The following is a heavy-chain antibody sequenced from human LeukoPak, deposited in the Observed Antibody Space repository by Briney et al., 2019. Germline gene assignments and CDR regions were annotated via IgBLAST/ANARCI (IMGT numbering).Heavy chain of an antibody. CDR3: AKDSTVVVPAAISYFDL. J-gene: IGHJ2*01. V-gene: IGHV3-23*01. CDR1: GFTFSSYA. Sequence: GGSLRLSCAASGFTFSSYAMSWVRQAPGKGLEWVSAISGSGGSTYYADSVKGRFTISRDNSKNTLYLQMNSPRAEDTAVYYCAKDSTVVVPAAISYFDLWGRGTLVTVSS. CDR2: ISGSGGST. D-gene: IGHD2-2*01.